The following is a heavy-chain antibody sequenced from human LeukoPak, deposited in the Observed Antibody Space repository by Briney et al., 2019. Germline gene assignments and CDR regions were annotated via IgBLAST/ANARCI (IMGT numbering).Heavy chain of an antibody. CDR3: ARGGRGTMEDWFDP. Sequence: PSQTLSLTCAVSGGSISSGGYSWSWIRQPPGKGLEWIGYIYHSGSTYYNPSLKSRVTISVDRSKNQFSLKLSSVTAADTAVYYCARGGRGTMEDWFDPWGQGTLVTVSS. J-gene: IGHJ5*02. D-gene: IGHD3-10*01. CDR1: GGSISSGGYS. V-gene: IGHV4-30-2*01. CDR2: IYHSGST.